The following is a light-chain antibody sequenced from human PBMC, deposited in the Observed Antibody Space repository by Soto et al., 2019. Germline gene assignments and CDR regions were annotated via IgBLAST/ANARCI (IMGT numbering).Light chain of an antibody. Sequence: DIQMTQSPSSLSASVGDRVTIPCQTNQSINIYLNWYQQKPGKAPNLLIYAAFNLQSAVPSRFSGSGSGKDFTLTISSLQPEDFATYYCQQTYSTPWTFGQGTKVEIK. CDR1: QSINIY. V-gene: IGKV1-39*01. CDR2: AAF. CDR3: QQTYSTPWT. J-gene: IGKJ1*01.